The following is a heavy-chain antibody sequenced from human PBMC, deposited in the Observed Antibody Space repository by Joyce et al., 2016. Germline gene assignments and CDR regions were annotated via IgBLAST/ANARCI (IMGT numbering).Heavy chain of an antibody. Sequence: EVQQVESGGGLVKPGGSLRLSCVNSGFTFSSYEMNWVRERPGDGREVVACSRSKRNYRSYVDLEEGPFTISRDKAWNGVCLKMNSLRVEDRAVYYWVRSGGWTHRFDSWGRGALVSVSS. V-gene: IGHV3-21*01. D-gene: IGHD3-3*01. CDR2: SRSKRNYR. J-gene: IGHJ4*02. CDR1: GFTFSSYE. CDR3: VRSGGWTHRFDS.